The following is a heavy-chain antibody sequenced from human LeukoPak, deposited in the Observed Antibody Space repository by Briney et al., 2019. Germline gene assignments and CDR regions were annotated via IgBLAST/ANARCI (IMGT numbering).Heavy chain of an antibody. Sequence: GASVKVSCKASGYTFTGYYMHWVRQAPGQGLEWMGRINPNSGGTNYAQKFQGRVTVTRDTSISTAYMELSRLRSDDTAVYYCARDYPYSSGWYGVYWGQGTLVTVSS. CDR3: ARDYPYSSGWYGVY. CDR2: INPNSGGT. V-gene: IGHV1-2*06. J-gene: IGHJ4*02. CDR1: GYTFTGYY. D-gene: IGHD6-19*01.